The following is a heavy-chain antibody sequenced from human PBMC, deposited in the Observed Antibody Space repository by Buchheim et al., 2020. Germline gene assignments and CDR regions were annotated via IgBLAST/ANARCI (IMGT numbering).Heavy chain of an antibody. V-gene: IGHV1-2*02. CDR3: AREETPVRITIFGVVISGGIDP. Sequence: QVQLVQSGAEVKKPGASVKVSCKASGYTFTGYYMHWVRQAPGQGLEWMGWINPNSGGTNYAQKFQGRVTMTRDTSISTAYMELSRLRADDTAVYYCAREETPVRITIFGVVISGGIDPWGQGTL. CDR2: INPNSGGT. J-gene: IGHJ5*02. D-gene: IGHD3-3*01. CDR1: GYTFTGYY.